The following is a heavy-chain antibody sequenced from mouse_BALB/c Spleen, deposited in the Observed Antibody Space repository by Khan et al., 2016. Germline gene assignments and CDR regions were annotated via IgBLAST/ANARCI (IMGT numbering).Heavy chain of an antibody. CDR1: GFIFSSYT. CDR3: TNIYDGYYEFAY. Sequence: EVELVESGGGLVKPGGSLKLSCAASGFIFSSYTMSWVRQTPEKRLEWVATISSGGSYIYYPDSVKGRFTISRDNAKNTLYLQMSSLKSEDTAMXYCTNIYDGYYEFAYWGQGTLVTVSA. D-gene: IGHD2-3*01. V-gene: IGHV5-6-4*01. J-gene: IGHJ3*01. CDR2: ISSGGSYI.